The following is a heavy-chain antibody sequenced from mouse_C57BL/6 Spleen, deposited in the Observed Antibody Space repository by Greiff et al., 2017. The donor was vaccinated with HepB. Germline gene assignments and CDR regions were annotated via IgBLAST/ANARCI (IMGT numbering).Heavy chain of an antibody. V-gene: IGHV1-9*01. CDR3: ASLRIRQVYAMDY. CDR1: GYTFTGYW. D-gene: IGHD5-2*01. CDR2: IIPGSGST. Sequence: VQLQQSGAELMKPGASVKLSCKATGYTFTGYWIEWVKQRPGHGLEWIGEIIPGSGSTNYNEKFTGKATFTADTSSNTAYMQLSSMTTEDSAIYYGASLRIRQVYAMDYWGQGTSVTVSA. J-gene: IGHJ4*01.